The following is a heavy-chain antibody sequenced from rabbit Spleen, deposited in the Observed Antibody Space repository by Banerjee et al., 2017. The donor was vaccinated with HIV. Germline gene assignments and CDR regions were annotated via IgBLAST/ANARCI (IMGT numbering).Heavy chain of an antibody. D-gene: IGHD1-1*01. Sequence: QEQLVESGGGLVQPGGSLALTCKASGLSLSNNDVMCWVRQAPGKGLELIACIYGGSSSSSYYATWAKGRFTISKTSSTTVTLQMTSLTAADTATYFCARDTSSSFSSYGMDLWGQGTLVTVS. J-gene: IGHJ6*01. CDR1: GLSLSNNDV. CDR2: IYGGSSSSS. CDR3: ARDTSSSFSSYGMDL. V-gene: IGHV1S45*01.